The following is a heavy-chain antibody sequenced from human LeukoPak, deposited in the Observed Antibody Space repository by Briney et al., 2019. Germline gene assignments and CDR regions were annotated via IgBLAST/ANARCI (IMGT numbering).Heavy chain of an antibody. CDR2: IYPGDSDT. CDR1: GYSFTSYW. CDR3: ARESWGNLDL. J-gene: IGHJ4*02. V-gene: IGHV5-51*01. Sequence: GESLKISCKGSGYSFTSYWIGWVRQMPGKGLEWMGIIYPGDSDTRYSPSFQGQVTISVDTSISTVYLQWSGLQASDSAIYYCARESWGNLDLWGQGTLVTVSS. D-gene: IGHD7-27*01.